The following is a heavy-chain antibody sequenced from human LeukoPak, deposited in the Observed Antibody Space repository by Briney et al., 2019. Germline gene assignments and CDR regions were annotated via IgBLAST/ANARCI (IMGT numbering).Heavy chain of an antibody. CDR1: GFTFSNAW. Sequence: GGSLRLSCAASGFTFSNAWMSWVRQAPGKWLEWVSVISNSGTTFYPDSVKGRFTISRDNAKNSLYLQMNSLRAEDTAVYYCAREKDTAFDYWGQGTLVTVSS. J-gene: IGHJ4*02. V-gene: IGHV3-66*01. D-gene: IGHD5-18*01. CDR2: ISNSGTT. CDR3: AREKDTAFDY.